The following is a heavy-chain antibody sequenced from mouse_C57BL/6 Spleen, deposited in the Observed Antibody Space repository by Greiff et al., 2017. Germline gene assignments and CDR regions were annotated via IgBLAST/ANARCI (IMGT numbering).Heavy chain of an antibody. CDR2: IYPRSGNT. V-gene: IGHV1-81*01. CDR1: GSPFTSYG. D-gene: IGHD1-1*01. J-gene: IGHJ4*01. Sequence: QVQLQQSGAELARPGASVRLSCKASGSPFTSYGISWVKQRTGQGLGWIGEIYPRSGNTYYNEKFKGKATLTADKSSSTAYMELRSLTAEDSAVYFCARRDGSRPYAMYDWGQGTSVTVSS. CDR3: ARRDGSRPYAMYD.